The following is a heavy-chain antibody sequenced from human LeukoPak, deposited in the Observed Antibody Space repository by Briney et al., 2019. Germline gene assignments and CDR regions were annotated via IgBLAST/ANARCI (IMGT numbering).Heavy chain of an antibody. V-gene: IGHV1-18*01. Sequence: GASVKVSCKASGYTFTSYGISWVRQAPGQGLEWMGWISAYNGNTNYAQKLQGRVTMTTDTSTSTAYMELRSLRSDDTAVYYRASQRRLGYCSSTSCYYSNWFDPWGQGTLVTVSS. CDR3: ASQRRLGYCSSTSCYYSNWFDP. CDR1: GYTFTSYG. D-gene: IGHD2-2*01. CDR2: ISAYNGNT. J-gene: IGHJ5*02.